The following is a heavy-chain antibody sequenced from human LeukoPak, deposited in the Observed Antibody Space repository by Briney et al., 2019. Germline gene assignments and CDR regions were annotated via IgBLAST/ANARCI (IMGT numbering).Heavy chain of an antibody. CDR3: TTQSRFLEWLLPENYYYYGMDV. Sequence: PGGSLRLSCAASGFTSSSYSMNWVRQAPGKGLEWVGRIKSKTDGGTTDYAAPVKGRFTISRDDSKNTLYLQMNSLKTEDTAVYYCTTQSRFLEWLLPENYYYYGMDVWGQGTTVTVSS. CDR1: GFTSSSYS. D-gene: IGHD3-3*01. CDR2: IKSKTDGGTT. V-gene: IGHV3-15*01. J-gene: IGHJ6*02.